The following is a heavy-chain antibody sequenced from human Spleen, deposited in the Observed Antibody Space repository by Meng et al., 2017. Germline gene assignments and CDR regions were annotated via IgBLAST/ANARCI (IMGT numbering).Heavy chain of an antibody. CDR2: INPNSGGT. V-gene: IGHV1-2*02. D-gene: IGHD3-16*01. CDR1: GYTFAAYW. Sequence: QVQLMQSGPEVKKPGASVKVSCKASGYTFAAYWIQWVRQAPGQGLEWMGWINPNSGGTNYAQKFQGRVTMTRDTSISTAYMELSRLRSDDTAVYYCASPVPGGANHDAFDIWGQGTMVTVSS. CDR3: ASPVPGGANHDAFDI. J-gene: IGHJ3*02.